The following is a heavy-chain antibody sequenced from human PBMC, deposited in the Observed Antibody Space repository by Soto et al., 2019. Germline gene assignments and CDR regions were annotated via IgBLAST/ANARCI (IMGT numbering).Heavy chain of an antibody. CDR3: ARVLLELWPVDY. D-gene: IGHD3-16*01. J-gene: IGHJ4*02. CDR2: ISYDGSNK. CDR1: GFAFSTYA. Sequence: PGGSLRLSCAASGFAFSTYAMHWVRQTPGKGLEWVALISYDGSNKYYADSVKGRFTIPRDNSKNTLYLQMNSLRVEDTAVYYCARVLLELWPVDYWGQGTLVTVSS. V-gene: IGHV3-30*14.